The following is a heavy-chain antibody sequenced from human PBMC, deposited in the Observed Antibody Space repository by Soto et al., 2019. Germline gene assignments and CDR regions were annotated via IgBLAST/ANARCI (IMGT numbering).Heavy chain of an antibody. V-gene: IGHV3-53*01. CDR3: ASTTVWKDAFEI. D-gene: IGHD3-16*01. CDR2: IESGGSI. Sequence: EVQLVESGGGLIQPGGSLRLSCAASGVTVNTNYMSWVRQSPGKGLEWVSLIESGGSIYYADSVKGRFTISRDKFKNTLSLQMNSLRVEDTAVYYCASTTVWKDAFEIWGQGTLVSVSS. CDR1: GVTVNTNY. J-gene: IGHJ3*02.